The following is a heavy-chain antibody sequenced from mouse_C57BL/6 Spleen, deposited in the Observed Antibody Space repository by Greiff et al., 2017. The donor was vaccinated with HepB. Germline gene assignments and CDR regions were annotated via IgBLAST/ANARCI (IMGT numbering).Heavy chain of an antibody. J-gene: IGHJ1*03. CDR1: GYTFTSYW. CDR2: INPSNGGT. CDR3: ARSYYGSSYDWYFDV. Sequence: VQLQQPGTELVKPGASVKLSCKASGYTFTSYWMHWVKQRPGQGLEWIGNINPSNGGTNYNEKFKSKAPLTVDKSSSTAYMQLSSLTSEDSAVYYCARSYYGSSYDWYFDVWGTGTTVTVSS. V-gene: IGHV1-53*01. D-gene: IGHD1-1*01.